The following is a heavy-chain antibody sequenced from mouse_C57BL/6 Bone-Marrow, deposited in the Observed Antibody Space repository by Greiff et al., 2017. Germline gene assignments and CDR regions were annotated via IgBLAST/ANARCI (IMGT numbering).Heavy chain of an antibody. D-gene: IGHD1-1*01. J-gene: IGHJ4*01. CDR1: GYTFTSYG. Sequence: VQLQQSGAELARPGASVKLSCKASGYTFTSYGISWVKQRTGQGLEWIGEIYPRSGNTYYNEKFKGKATLTADKSSSTAYMELRSLTSEDSAVYFCARLDYYGSRESPRAMDYWGKGTSVTVSS. CDR2: IYPRSGNT. CDR3: ARLDYYGSRESPRAMDY. V-gene: IGHV1-81*01.